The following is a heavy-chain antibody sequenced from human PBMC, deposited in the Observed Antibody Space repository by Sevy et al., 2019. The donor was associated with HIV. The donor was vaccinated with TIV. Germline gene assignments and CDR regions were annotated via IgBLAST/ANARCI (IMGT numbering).Heavy chain of an antibody. CDR1: GFTFNTHA. Sequence: GGSLRLSCAASGFTFNTHAMNWVRQAPGKGLEWVSTISGSGGSTYYADSVKGRFTISRDNSKNTLYLQMNSLRAEDTAVYYCAKVCNDYIWGSYRQGDYFDYWGQGTLVTVSS. CDR2: ISGSGGST. J-gene: IGHJ4*02. V-gene: IGHV3-23*01. D-gene: IGHD3-16*02. CDR3: AKVCNDYIWGSYRQGDYFDY.